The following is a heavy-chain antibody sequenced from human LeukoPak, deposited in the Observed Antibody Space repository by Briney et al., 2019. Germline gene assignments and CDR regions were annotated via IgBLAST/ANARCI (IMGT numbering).Heavy chain of an antibody. J-gene: IGHJ4*02. Sequence: GGSLRLSCAASGFTFSSYWMSWVRQAPGKGLEWVANIKPDGSEKYYVDSVGGRFTISRDNAKNSLYLQMNSLRAEDTAVYYCRYSSRGGFDCWGQGTLVTVSS. CDR1: GFTFSSYW. CDR2: IKPDGSEK. D-gene: IGHD6-13*01. V-gene: IGHV3-7*01. CDR3: RYSSRGGFDC.